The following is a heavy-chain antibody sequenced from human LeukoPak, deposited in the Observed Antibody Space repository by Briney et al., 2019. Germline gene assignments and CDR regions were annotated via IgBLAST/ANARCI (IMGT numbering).Heavy chain of an antibody. CDR2: ISSSSSYI. D-gene: IGHD6-19*01. CDR1: GFTFSSYS. CDR3: AAHGAVAGTVH. J-gene: IGHJ4*02. V-gene: IGHV3-21*01. Sequence: GGSLRLSCAASGFTFSSYSMNWVRQAPGKGLEWVSSISSSSSYIYYADSVKGRFTISRDNAKNSLYLQMNSLRAEDTAVYYCAAHGAVAGTVHWGQGTLVTVSS.